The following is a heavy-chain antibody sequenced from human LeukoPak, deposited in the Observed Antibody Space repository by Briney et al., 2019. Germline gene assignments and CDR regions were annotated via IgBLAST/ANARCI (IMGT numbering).Heavy chain of an antibody. Sequence: GGSLRLSCAASGFTFSSYGMHWVRQAPGKGLEWVAVISYDGSNKYYADSVKGRFTISRDNSKNTLYLQMNSLRAEDTAVYYCARDHNGSGSYYKKGAFDIWGQGTMVTVSS. CDR2: ISYDGSNK. CDR1: GFTFSSYG. V-gene: IGHV3-30*03. CDR3: ARDHNGSGSYYKKGAFDI. J-gene: IGHJ3*02. D-gene: IGHD3-10*01.